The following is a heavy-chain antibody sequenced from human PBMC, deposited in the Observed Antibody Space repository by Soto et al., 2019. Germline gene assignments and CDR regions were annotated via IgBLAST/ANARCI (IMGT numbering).Heavy chain of an antibody. Sequence: GESLKISCAASGFTFSDYYMSWIRQAPGKGLEWVSYISSSGSTIYYADSVKGRFTISRDNAKNSLYLQMNSLRAEDTAVYYCAAAQETYYDLWSGYYGGFDPWGQGTLVTVSS. V-gene: IGHV3-11*01. CDR3: AAAQETYYDLWSGYYGGFDP. CDR1: GFTFSDYY. CDR2: ISSSGSTI. D-gene: IGHD3-3*01. J-gene: IGHJ5*02.